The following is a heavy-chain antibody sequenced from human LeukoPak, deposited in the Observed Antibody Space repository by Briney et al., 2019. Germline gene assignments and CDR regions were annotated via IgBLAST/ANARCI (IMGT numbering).Heavy chain of an antibody. CDR1: GFTFSNYA. CDR3: ARGINAFDI. J-gene: IGHJ3*02. CDR2: ITGSGDST. V-gene: IGHV3-23*01. Sequence: GGSLRLSCAASGFTFSNYAMSWVRQAPGKGLEWVSIITGSGDSTYYADSVKGRFTSSRDNSENTLYLQMNSLRAEDTAVYYCARGINAFDIWGQGTMVTVSS.